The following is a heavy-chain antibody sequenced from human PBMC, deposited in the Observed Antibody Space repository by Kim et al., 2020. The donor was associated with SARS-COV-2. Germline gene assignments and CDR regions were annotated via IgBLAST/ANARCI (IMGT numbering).Heavy chain of an antibody. CDR3: TGEYSNYVGSYYYYMDV. J-gene: IGHJ6*03. CDR2: IKSKTDGGTT. D-gene: IGHD4-4*01. Sequence: GGSLRLSCAASGFTFSNAWMSWVRQAPGKGLEWVGRIKSKTDGGTTDYAAPVKGRFTISRDDSKNTLYLQMNSLKTEDTAVYYCTGEYSNYVGSYYYYMDVWGKGTTVTVSS. V-gene: IGHV3-15*01. CDR1: GFTFSNAW.